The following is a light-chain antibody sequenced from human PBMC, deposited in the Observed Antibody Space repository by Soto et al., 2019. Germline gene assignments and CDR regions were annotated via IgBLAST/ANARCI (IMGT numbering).Light chain of an antibody. J-gene: IGKJ1*01. CDR3: QQYGSSPLT. V-gene: IGKV3-20*01. CDR1: QSVSSYY. CDR2: GAS. Sequence: ETVVTQSPGTLYLSPGERATPSCRASQSVSSYYLAWYHQKPGQAPRLLIDGASSRANGTPDRFSGSGSGPYFSLAISRLEPEDFALSYCQQYGSSPLTFGQGTKVEI.